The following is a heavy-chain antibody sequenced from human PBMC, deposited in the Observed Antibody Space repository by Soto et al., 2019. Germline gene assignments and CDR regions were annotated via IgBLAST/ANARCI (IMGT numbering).Heavy chain of an antibody. CDR2: INAGNGNT. CDR1: GYTFTSYA. J-gene: IGHJ6*02. CDR3: ARGIVATMLRHYYYGMDV. Sequence: ASVKVSCKASGYTFTSYAMHWVRQAPGQRLEWMGWINAGNGNTKYSQKFQGRVTITRDTSASTAYMELSSLRSEDTAVYYCARGIVATMLRHYYYGMDVWGQGTTVTVSS. V-gene: IGHV1-3*01. D-gene: IGHD5-12*01.